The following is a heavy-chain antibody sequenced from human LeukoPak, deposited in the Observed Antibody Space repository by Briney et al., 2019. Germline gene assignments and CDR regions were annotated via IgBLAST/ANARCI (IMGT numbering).Heavy chain of an antibody. Sequence: GGSLRLSCSASGFILSTYTMYWVRQAPGKGLEFVSVINGDGRTTYYADSVKGRFTISRDNSKNTLYLQMNSLRAEDTAVYYCVGDQVDNVGWLTWGQGTRVTVYS. J-gene: IGHJ5*02. CDR2: INGDGRTT. D-gene: IGHD5-12*01. V-gene: IGHV3-64D*06. CDR3: VGDQVDNVGWLT. CDR1: GFILSTYT.